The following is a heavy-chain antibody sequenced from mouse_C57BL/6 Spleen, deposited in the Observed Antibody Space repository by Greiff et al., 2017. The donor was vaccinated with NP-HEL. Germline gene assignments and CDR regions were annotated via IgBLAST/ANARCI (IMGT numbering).Heavy chain of an antibody. CDR1: GYTFTSYG. V-gene: IGHV1-81*01. D-gene: IGHD2-4*01. CDR2: IYPRSGNT. CDR3: ARRVSYDYDDYAMDY. Sequence: VHLVESGAELARPGASVKLSCKASGYTFTSYGISWVKQRTGQGLEWIGEIYPRSGNTYYNEKFKGKATLTADKSSSTAYMELRSLTSEDSAVYFCARRVSYDYDDYAMDYWGQGTSVTVSS. J-gene: IGHJ4*01.